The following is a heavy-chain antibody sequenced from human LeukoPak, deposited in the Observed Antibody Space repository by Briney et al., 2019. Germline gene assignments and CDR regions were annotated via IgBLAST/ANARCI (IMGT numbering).Heavy chain of an antibody. CDR1: GGSVSSSSYY. V-gene: IGHV4-39*01. CDR2: FHYSRST. J-gene: IGHJ4*02. Sequence: SETLSLTCSVSGGSVSSSSYYWGWVRQPPGKGLEWIGSFHYSRSTYYNPSLKSRVTISGDTSKNQFSLKLRSVTAADTAVYYCASLVVVVVTASEIDYWGQGTLVTVSS. D-gene: IGHD2-21*02. CDR3: ASLVVVVVTASEIDY.